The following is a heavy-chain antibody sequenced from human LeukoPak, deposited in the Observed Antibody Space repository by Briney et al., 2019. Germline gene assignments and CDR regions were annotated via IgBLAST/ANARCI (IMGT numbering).Heavy chain of an antibody. V-gene: IGHV1-69*13. Sequence: SVKVSCKASGGTFSSYVINWVRQAPGQGLEWMGGIIPIFATADYAQKFQGRVTITADESTSTAYMELGSLGSDETAVYYCARVDLLTGYYFFDYWGQGTLVTVSS. CDR3: ARVDLLTGYYFFDY. J-gene: IGHJ4*02. CDR2: IIPIFATA. D-gene: IGHD3-9*01. CDR1: GGTFSSYV.